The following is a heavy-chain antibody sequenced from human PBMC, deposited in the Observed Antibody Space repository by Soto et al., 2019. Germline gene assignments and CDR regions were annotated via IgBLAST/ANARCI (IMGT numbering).Heavy chain of an antibody. Sequence: ASVKVSCKASGYTFTGHYMHWIRQVSGKRLEYLGWLKSDNGGTYYAPKFQGRVAFTRDTSTSTAYMELSGLQSDDTAVYFCARDLCPLGSGSPCPLYGLDFWGQGTTVTVSS. CDR1: GYTFTGHY. CDR2: LKSDNGGT. V-gene: IGHV1-2*02. J-gene: IGHJ6*02. D-gene: IGHD3-10*01. CDR3: ARDLCPLGSGSPCPLYGLDF.